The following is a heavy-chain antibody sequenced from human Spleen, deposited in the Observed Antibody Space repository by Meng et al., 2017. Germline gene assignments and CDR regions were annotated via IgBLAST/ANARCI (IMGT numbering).Heavy chain of an antibody. V-gene: IGHV1-18*04. J-gene: IGHJ4*02. CDR2: ISAYNGNT. Sequence: QVQLVQSGTEVKKPGASVKVSCKASGYTFTGYYVHWVRQAPGQGLEWMGRISAYNGNTNYAQTLQGRLTMTTDTSTSTAYMELRSLRSDDTAVYYCARVEVGITSGDYWGQGTLVTVSS. CDR3: ARVEVGITSGDY. D-gene: IGHD1-26*01. CDR1: GYTFTGYY.